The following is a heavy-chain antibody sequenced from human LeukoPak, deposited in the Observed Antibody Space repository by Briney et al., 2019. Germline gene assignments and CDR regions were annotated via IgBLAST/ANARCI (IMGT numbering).Heavy chain of an antibody. CDR3: ARGLTTYSYGSGYYYGMDV. V-gene: IGHV1-69*13. CDR2: IIPIFGTA. CDR1: GGTFSSYA. J-gene: IGHJ6*02. D-gene: IGHD5-18*01. Sequence: WASVKVSCTASGGTFSSYAISWVRPAPGQGLEWMGGIIPIFGTANYAQKFQGRVTITADESTSTAYMELSSLRSEDTAVYYCARGLTTYSYGSGYYYGMDVWGQGTTVTVSS.